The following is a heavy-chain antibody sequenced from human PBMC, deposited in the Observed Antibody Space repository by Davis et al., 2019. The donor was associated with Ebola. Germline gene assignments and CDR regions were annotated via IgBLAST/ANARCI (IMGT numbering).Heavy chain of an antibody. CDR2: INYSGNT. CDR1: GGSISSGSYY. V-gene: IGHV4-39*01. CDR3: ARTYDSSTFDY. J-gene: IGHJ4*02. D-gene: IGHD3-22*01. Sequence: SETLSLTCTVSGGSISSGSYYWGWIRQPPGKGLEWIGSINYSGNTFYNPSLKSRVTISVDTSKNQFSLKLSSVTAADTAVYYCARTYDSSTFDYWGQGTLVTVSS.